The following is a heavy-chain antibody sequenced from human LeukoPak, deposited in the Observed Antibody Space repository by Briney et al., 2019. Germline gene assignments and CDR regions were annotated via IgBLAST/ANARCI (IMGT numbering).Heavy chain of an antibody. J-gene: IGHJ4*02. CDR2: IYYSGST. CDR1: GGSISSSSYY. Sequence: SETLSLTCTVSGGSISSSSYYWGWIRQPPGKGLEWIGSIYYSGSTYYNPSLKSRVTISVDTSKNQFSLKLSSVTAADTAVYYCARGGDRGPEYFDYWGQGTLVTVSS. CDR3: ARGGDRGPEYFDY. D-gene: IGHD5-12*01. V-gene: IGHV4-39*07.